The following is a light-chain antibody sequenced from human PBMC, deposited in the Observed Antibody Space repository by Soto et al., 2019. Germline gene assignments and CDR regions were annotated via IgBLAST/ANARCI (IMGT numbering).Light chain of an antibody. CDR2: ATS. CDR3: QQSYSTRWT. CDR1: QTISSY. J-gene: IGKJ1*01. V-gene: IGKV1-39*01. Sequence: DIQMTQSPSSXSASVGDRVTITCRASQTISSYLNWYQQQPGKAPKXIIYATSSLQSGVPSRFSGSGSGTACTLTISSLQPEDVATYYCQQSYSTRWTFGQGTKVDIK.